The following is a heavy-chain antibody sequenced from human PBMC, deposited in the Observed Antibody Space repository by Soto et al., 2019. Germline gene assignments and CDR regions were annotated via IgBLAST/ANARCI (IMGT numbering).Heavy chain of an antibody. J-gene: IGHJ6*02. V-gene: IGHV1-8*01. CDR1: GYTFTSYD. CDR3: ARRGYSSSWYYYYYYGMDV. Sequence: QVQLVQSGAEVKKPGASVKVSCKASGYTFTSYDINWVRQATGQGLEWMGWMNPNSGNTGYAQKFQGGVTMTRNTSISTAYMELSSLRSEDTAVYYWARRGYSSSWYYYYYYGMDVWGQGTTVTVSS. CDR2: MNPNSGNT. D-gene: IGHD6-13*01.